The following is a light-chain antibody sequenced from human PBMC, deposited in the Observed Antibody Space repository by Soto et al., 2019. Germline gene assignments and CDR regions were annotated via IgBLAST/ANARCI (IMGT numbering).Light chain of an antibody. CDR3: CSYVDTDTWV. V-gene: IGLV2-11*01. CDR1: NSDVGGYNY. Sequence: QSALTQPRSVSGSPGQSVTISCTGTNSDVGGYNYVSWYQQYPGKAPKLMISGVSERPSGVPDRFSGSKSGNTASLTISGLQAEDEADYYCCSYVDTDTWVFGGGTKVTGL. CDR2: GVS. J-gene: IGLJ3*02.